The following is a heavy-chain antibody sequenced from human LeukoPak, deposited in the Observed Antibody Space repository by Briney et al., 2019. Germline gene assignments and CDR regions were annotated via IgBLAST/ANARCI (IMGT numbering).Heavy chain of an antibody. J-gene: IGHJ4*02. CDR3: ASHHTAMDAFDY. CDR1: GFTFSDYY. CDR2: ISSSGSTI. Sequence: GGSLRLSCAASGFTFSDYYMSWIRQAPGKGLEWVSYISSSGSTIYYADSVKGRFTISRDNAKNSLYLQMNSLRAEDTAVYYCASHHTAMDAFDYWGQGTLVTVSS. D-gene: IGHD5-18*01. V-gene: IGHV3-11*01.